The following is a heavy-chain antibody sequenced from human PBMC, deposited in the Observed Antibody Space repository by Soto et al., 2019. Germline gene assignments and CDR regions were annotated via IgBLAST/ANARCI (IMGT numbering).Heavy chain of an antibody. V-gene: IGHV3-30*18. CDR1: GFTFSSYV. D-gene: IGHD2-2*01. Sequence: QVQLVQSGGGVVQPGRSLRLSCAASGFTFSSYVTYWVRQAPGKGLERVAVISHDGNNKYYADSVKGRFTISRDNSKNTLYLQMNSLTTEDTAVYYCAKGGPDCASTTCYLLVAFDIWGQGTMVTVSS. CDR3: AKGGPDCASTTCYLLVAFDI. CDR2: ISHDGNNK. J-gene: IGHJ3*02.